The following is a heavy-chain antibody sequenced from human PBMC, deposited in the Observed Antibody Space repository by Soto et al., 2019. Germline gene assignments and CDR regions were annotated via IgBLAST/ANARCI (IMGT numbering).Heavy chain of an antibody. D-gene: IGHD6-13*01. V-gene: IGHV5-10-1*01. CDR1: GYSFTSYW. CDR3: ARRHSSSSAFDP. Sequence: GESLKISCKGSGYSFTSYWISWVRQMPGKGLEWMGRIDPRDSYTNYSPSFQGHVTISADKSISTAYLQWSSLKASDTAMYYCARRHSSSSAFDPWGQGTLVTVSS. CDR2: IDPRDSYT. J-gene: IGHJ5*02.